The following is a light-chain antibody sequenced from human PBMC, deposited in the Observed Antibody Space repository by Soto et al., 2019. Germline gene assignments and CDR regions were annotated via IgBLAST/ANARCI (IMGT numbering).Light chain of an antibody. Sequence: AIRMTQSPSSVSASTGDRVTITCRASQGISSYLAWYQQKPGKAPNVLIYAASILQSGVPSRFSGSGSATEFTLTISSLQAEDYATYYCQQANSFPLTFGGGTKVDIK. CDR3: QQANSFPLT. CDR1: QGISSY. V-gene: IGKV1-8*01. J-gene: IGKJ4*01. CDR2: AAS.